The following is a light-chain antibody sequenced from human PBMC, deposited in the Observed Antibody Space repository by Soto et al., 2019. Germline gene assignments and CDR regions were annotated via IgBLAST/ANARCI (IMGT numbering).Light chain of an antibody. J-gene: IGLJ1*01. CDR1: SSDVGGYNY. Sequence: QSALTQPASVSGSPGQSITISCTGTSSDVGGYNYVAWYQQHPGKVPRLMIYEVSNRPSGVSNRFSGSKSGSTASLTISGLQAKDEADYYCISYTSSSTSYVIGTRTKVTVL. CDR3: ISYTSSSTSYV. V-gene: IGLV2-14*01. CDR2: EVS.